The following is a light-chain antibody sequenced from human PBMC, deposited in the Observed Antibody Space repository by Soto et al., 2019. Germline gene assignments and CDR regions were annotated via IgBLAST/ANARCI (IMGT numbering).Light chain of an antibody. Sequence: QSVLTQPASVSGSPGQSITISCTGTSSDVGGYHYVSWYQQHPGKAPKLIIYEVSNRHSGVSNRFSGSKSGNTASLTISGLQAEDEADYYCNSYRTNYTWLFGGGTKLTVL. CDR2: EVS. CDR3: NSYRTNYTWL. J-gene: IGLJ3*02. V-gene: IGLV2-14*01. CDR1: SSDVGGYHY.